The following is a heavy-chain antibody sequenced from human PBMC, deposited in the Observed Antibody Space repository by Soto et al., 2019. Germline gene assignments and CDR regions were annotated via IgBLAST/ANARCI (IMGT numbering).Heavy chain of an antibody. J-gene: IGHJ4*02. D-gene: IGHD4-17*01. CDR2: IYYSGST. V-gene: IGHV4-59*08. Sequence: PSETLSLTCTVSGGSISSYYWSWIRQPPGKGLEWIGYIYYSGSTNYNPSLKSRVTISVDTSKNQFSLKLSSVTAAGTAVYYCARGVTIYYFDYWGQGTLVTVSS. CDR1: GGSISSYY. CDR3: ARGVTIYYFDY.